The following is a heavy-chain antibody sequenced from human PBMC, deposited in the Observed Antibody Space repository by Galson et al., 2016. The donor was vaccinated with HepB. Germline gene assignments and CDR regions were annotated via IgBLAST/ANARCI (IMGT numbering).Heavy chain of an antibody. V-gene: IGHV6-1*01. D-gene: IGHD2-2*01. Sequence: CAISGDIVSSNSAAWNWIRQSPSRGLEWLGRTYYRSEWYNDYAVSVKSRITIKPDTSKNQFSLQLNSVTPEDTAVYYCARDLYCSISTCPGTNWFDPWGQGTRVTVSS. CDR2: TYYRSEWYN. CDR1: GDIVSSNSAA. J-gene: IGHJ5*02. CDR3: ARDLYCSISTCPGTNWFDP.